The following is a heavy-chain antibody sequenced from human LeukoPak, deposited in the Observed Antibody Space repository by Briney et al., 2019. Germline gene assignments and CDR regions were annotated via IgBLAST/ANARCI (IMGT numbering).Heavy chain of an antibody. V-gene: IGHV3-23*01. CDR2: ISGSGGST. J-gene: IGHJ4*02. Sequence: GSLRLSSAHSLFTFSSAAMRGGCEGPGEGVEWGSGISGSGGSTYSTHSVKRRFTISRDNSTNTLCLEMYRLRAEDTAVYYCAKETDSNGWYIDGGLWGQGTLVTVSS. CDR1: LFTFSSAA. D-gene: IGHD6-19*01. CDR3: AKETDSNGWYIDGGL.